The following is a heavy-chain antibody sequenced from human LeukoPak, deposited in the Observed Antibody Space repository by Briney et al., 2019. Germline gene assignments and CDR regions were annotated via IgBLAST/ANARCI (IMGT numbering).Heavy chain of an antibody. D-gene: IGHD6-19*01. V-gene: IGHV3-30*03. CDR1: GFTFSSFG. Sequence: GGSLRLSCAASGFTFSSFGMHWVRQAPGKGLEWVAVISYDGSNKYYADSVKGRFTISRDNSKNTLYLQMNSLRPEDTAVYYCARDLTDGGWYEPYFDYWGQGTLVTVSS. CDR2: ISYDGSNK. J-gene: IGHJ4*02. CDR3: ARDLTDGGWYEPYFDY.